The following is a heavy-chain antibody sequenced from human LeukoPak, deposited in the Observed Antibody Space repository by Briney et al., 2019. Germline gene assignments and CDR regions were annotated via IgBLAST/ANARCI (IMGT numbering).Heavy chain of an antibody. CDR2: IYYSGST. D-gene: IGHD6-19*01. CDR1: GGSISSSSYY. Sequence: PSETLSLTCTVSGGSISSSSYYWGWIRQPPGKGLEWIGSIYYSGSTNYNPSLKSRVTISVDKSKNQFSLKLSSVTAADTAVYYCARCSGWYHDYWGQGTLVTVSS. CDR3: ARCSGWYHDY. V-gene: IGHV4-39*07. J-gene: IGHJ4*02.